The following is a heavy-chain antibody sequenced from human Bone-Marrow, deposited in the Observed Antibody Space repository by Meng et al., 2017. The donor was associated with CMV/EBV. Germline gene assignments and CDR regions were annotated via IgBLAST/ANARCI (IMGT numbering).Heavy chain of an antibody. J-gene: IGHJ3*02. CDR1: GFTVSSYS. V-gene: IGHV3-21*01. D-gene: IGHD2-2*01. CDR2: ISSSSSYI. Sequence: GESLKISCAASGFTVSSYSMNWVRQAPGKGLEWLSSISSSSSYIYYADSVKGRFTISRDNAKNSLYLQMDSLRAEDTAVYYCARDPTYCSSTSCYVDGFDIWGQGTMVTVSS. CDR3: ARDPTYCSSTSCYVDGFDI.